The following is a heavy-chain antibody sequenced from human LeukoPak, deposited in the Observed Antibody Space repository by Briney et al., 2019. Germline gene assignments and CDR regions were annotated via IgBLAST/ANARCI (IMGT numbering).Heavy chain of an antibody. CDR2: IYYSGST. D-gene: IGHD2-2*01. Sequence: SVTLSLTCTVSGGSISSYYWSWIRQPPGKGLEWIGYIYYSGSTNYNPSLKSRVTISVDTSKNQLSLKLSSVTAADTAVYYCARSGYCSSTSCYFWFDPWGQGTLVTVSS. V-gene: IGHV4-59*01. CDR1: GGSISSYY. J-gene: IGHJ5*02. CDR3: ARSGYCSSTSCYFWFDP.